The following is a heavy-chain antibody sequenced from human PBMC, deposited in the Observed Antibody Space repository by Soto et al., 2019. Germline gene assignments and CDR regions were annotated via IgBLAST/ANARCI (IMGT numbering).Heavy chain of an antibody. CDR1: GGSISSYY. Sequence: QVQLQESGPGLVKPSETLSLTCTVSGGSISSYYWSWIRQPPGKGLEWIGYIYYSGSTNYNPSLKSRVTXSXDXXKNQFSLKLSSVTAADTAVYYCARGIVGATTPFDYWGQGTLVTVSS. J-gene: IGHJ4*02. CDR2: IYYSGST. V-gene: IGHV4-59*01. D-gene: IGHD1-26*01. CDR3: ARGIVGATTPFDY.